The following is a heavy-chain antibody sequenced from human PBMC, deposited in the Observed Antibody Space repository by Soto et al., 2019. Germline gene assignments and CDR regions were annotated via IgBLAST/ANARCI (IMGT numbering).Heavy chain of an antibody. Sequence: GGSLRLSCAASGFTFSTYAMHWVRQAPGKGLEWVAVISDDGSNKYYAESVKGRFTISRDNSKTTLYLQMNSLRAEDTAVYYCARDHFGSSWSYFDYWGQGTLVTVSS. CDR3: ARDHFGSSWSYFDY. CDR2: ISDDGSNK. D-gene: IGHD6-13*01. J-gene: IGHJ4*02. CDR1: GFTFSTYA. V-gene: IGHV3-30-3*01.